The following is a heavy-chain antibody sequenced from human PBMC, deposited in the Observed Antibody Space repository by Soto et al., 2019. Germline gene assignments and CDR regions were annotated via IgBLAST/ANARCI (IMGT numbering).Heavy chain of an antibody. CDR3: ARELAYCGGDCPSRGYGMDV. CDR2: INAGNGNT. CDR1: GYTFTSYA. Sequence: GASVKVSCKASGYTFTSYAMHWVRQAPGQRLEWMGWINAGNGNTKYSQKFQGRVTITRDTSASTAYMELSSLRSEDTAVYYCARELAYCGGDCPSRGYGMDVWGQGTTVTVSS. J-gene: IGHJ6*02. V-gene: IGHV1-3*01. D-gene: IGHD2-21*02.